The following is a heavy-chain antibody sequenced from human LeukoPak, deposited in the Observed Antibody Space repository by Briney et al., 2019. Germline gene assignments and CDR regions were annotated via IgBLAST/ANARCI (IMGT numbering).Heavy chain of an antibody. CDR3: ARGAVAGKMSWFDP. D-gene: IGHD6-19*01. J-gene: IGHJ5*02. CDR1: GVSISSGGYY. Sequence: SETLSLTCTVSGVSISSGGYYWSWIRQHPGKGLEWIGYIYYSGSTYYNPSLKSRVTISVDTSKNQFSLNLSSVTAADTAVYYCARGAVAGKMSWFDPWGQGTLVTVSS. CDR2: IYYSGST. V-gene: IGHV4-31*03.